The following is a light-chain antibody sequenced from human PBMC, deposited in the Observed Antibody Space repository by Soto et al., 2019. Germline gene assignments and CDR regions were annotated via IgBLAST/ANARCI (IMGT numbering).Light chain of an antibody. CDR3: IQNNTYPPA. V-gene: IGKV1-5*01. Sequence: DIQMTQSPSTLSASVGDRVTITCRASQSISSWLAWYQQKPGKAPKRLIYAASSLHSGVPSRFSGSGSGTEFILTIDSLQPEDFATNSCIQNNTYPPAFGQGNKGDI. J-gene: IGKJ1*01. CDR2: AAS. CDR1: QSISSW.